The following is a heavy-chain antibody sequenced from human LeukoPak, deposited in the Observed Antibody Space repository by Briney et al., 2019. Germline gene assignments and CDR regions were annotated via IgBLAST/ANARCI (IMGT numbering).Heavy chain of an antibody. CDR3: ARSSPYAVYYFDY. J-gene: IGHJ4*02. CDR2: INPNSGGT. D-gene: IGHD2-8*01. V-gene: IGHV1-2*02. CDR1: GYTFTGYY. Sequence: ASVKVSCKASGYTFTGYYMHWVRQAPGQGLEWMGWINPNSGGTNYAQKFQGRVTKTRDTSISTAYMELSRLRSDDTAVYYCARSSPYAVYYFDYWGQGTLVTVSS.